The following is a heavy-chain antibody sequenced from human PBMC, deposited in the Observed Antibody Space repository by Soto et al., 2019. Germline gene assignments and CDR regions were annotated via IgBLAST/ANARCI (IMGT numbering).Heavy chain of an antibody. Sequence: QVHLVQSGAEVKKPGSSVKVSCKASGGTFSTSSINWLRQAPGQRPEWMGNILPVFGTADYAQKFRDRVTTRXXXSXXTAYMERRSLFSEDAAVYYCARGHEYGGNSDAFDIWGQGTVVTVSS. V-gene: IGHV1-69*15. CDR1: GGTFSTSS. CDR2: ILPVFGTA. J-gene: IGHJ3*02. D-gene: IGHD4-17*01. CDR3: ARGHEYGGNSDAFDI.